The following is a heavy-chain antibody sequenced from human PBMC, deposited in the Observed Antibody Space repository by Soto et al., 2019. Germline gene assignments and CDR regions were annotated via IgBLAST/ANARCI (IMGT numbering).Heavy chain of an antibody. CDR2: ISAYNGNT. Sequence: GASVKVSCKASGYTFTSYGISWVRQAPGQGLKWMGWISAYNGNTNYAQKLQGRVTMTTDTSTSTAYMELRSLRSDDTAVYYCARVGLPVMITFGGVIVRDWFDPWGQGTLVTVSS. J-gene: IGHJ5*02. V-gene: IGHV1-18*01. D-gene: IGHD3-16*02. CDR3: ARVGLPVMITFGGVIVRDWFDP. CDR1: GYTFTSYG.